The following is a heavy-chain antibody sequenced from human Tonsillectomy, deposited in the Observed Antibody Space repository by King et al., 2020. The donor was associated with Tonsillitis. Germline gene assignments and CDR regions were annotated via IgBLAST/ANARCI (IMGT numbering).Heavy chain of an antibody. J-gene: IGHJ6*02. CDR3: AKAGFGFGALYYYYGMDV. V-gene: IGHV3-23*04. CDR1: GFTFSSYA. Sequence: VQLVESGGGLVQPGGSLRLSCAASGFTFSSYAMSWVRQAPGKGLEWVSAIIGSGGNTYYADSVKGRFTISRDNSKNTLYLQMNSLRAEDTAVYYCAKAGFGFGALYYYYGMDVWGQGTTVTVSS. D-gene: IGHD3-10*01. CDR2: IIGSGGNT.